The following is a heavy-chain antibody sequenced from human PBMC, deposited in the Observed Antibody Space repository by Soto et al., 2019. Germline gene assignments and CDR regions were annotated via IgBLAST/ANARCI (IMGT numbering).Heavy chain of an antibody. D-gene: IGHD1-26*01. CDR1: GYRFNSLD. J-gene: IGHJ4*02. CDR3: ARGVSAGVDY. CDR2: MQPSTGRT. V-gene: IGHV1-8*01. Sequence: QVQLVQSGAEVREPGASVKVSCKASGYRFNSLDINWVRQTAGQGLEWMGWMQPSTGRTGYAQKFQGRVTMTRDTSINTAYMELTTLTSDDTAFYYCARGVSAGVDYWGQGTLVTVSP.